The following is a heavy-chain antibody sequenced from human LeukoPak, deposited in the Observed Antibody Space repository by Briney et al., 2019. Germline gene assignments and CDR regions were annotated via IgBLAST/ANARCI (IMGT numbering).Heavy chain of an antibody. Sequence: SGPALVKPPQTLTLTCTFSGFSLSTSGMRVSWIRQPPGKALEWLARIDWDDDKFYSTSLKTRLTISKDTSKNQVVLTMTNMDPVDTATYYCARYGSGLYFDYWGQGTLVTVSS. CDR2: IDWDDDK. CDR3: ARYGSGLYFDY. J-gene: IGHJ4*02. V-gene: IGHV2-70*04. D-gene: IGHD3-10*01. CDR1: GFSLSTSGMR.